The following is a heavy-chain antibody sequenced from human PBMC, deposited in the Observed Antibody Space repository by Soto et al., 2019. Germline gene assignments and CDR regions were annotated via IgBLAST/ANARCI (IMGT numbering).Heavy chain of an antibody. CDR1: GFTFSNHW. D-gene: IGHD5-18*01. CDR2: ISGDGSST. J-gene: IGHJ4*02. V-gene: IGHV3-74*01. Sequence: GGSLRLSCAASGFTFSNHWMHWVRQAPGKGLVWVSYISGDGSSTNYADSVKGRFTISRDNARNTLYLQMNSLRAEDTAVYYCASLIKQGYNLLDSWGQGTLVTVSS. CDR3: ASLIKQGYNLLDS.